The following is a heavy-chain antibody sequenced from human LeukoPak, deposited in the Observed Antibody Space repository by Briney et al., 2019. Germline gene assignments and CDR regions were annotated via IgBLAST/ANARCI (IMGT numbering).Heavy chain of an antibody. CDR2: IKQDGSEK. V-gene: IGHV3-7*01. D-gene: IGHD2-15*01. CDR1: GFTFSSYW. Sequence: GGSLRLSCAASGFTFSSYWMSWVRQAPGKGLEWVANIKQDGSEKYYVDSVKGRFTISRDNAKNSLYLQMNSLRAEDTAVYYCARVEVVVVAATPFDYWGQGILATVSS. CDR3: ARVEVVVVAATPFDY. J-gene: IGHJ4*02.